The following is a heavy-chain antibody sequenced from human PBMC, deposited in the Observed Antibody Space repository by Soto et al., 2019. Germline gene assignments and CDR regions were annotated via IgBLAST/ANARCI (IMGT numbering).Heavy chain of an antibody. CDR3: GTTPLGQDYEAPNPSFDY. Sequence: AETLSLTCTVSGGSISSSSYYWGWIRQPPGKGLEWIGSIYYSGSTYYNPSLKSRVTISVDTSKNQFSLKLSSVTAADTAVYYCGTTPLGQDYEAPNPSFDYWGQGTLVTVSS. J-gene: IGHJ4*02. CDR2: IYYSGST. D-gene: IGHD4-17*01. V-gene: IGHV4-39*01. CDR1: GGSISSSSYY.